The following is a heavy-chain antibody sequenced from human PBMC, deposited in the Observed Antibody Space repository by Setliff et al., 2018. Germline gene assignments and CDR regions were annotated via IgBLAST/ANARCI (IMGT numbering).Heavy chain of an antibody. J-gene: IGHJ4*02. D-gene: IGHD3-10*01. V-gene: IGHV4-34*01. CDR3: ARGLRITMVRGANRGVDY. CDR1: GESISDSY. CDR2: INHSGST. Sequence: PSETLSLTCGVYGESISDSYWSWIRQPPGKGLEWIGEINHSGSTNYNPSLKSRVTISVDTSKNQFSLKLSSVTAADTAVYYCARGLRITMVRGANRGVDYWGQGTLVTVSS.